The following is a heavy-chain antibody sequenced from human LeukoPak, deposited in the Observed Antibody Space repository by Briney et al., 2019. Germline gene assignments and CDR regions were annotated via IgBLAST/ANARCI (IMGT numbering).Heavy chain of an antibody. J-gene: IGHJ4*02. D-gene: IGHD5-24*01. CDR2: IIPIFGTA. CDR1: GGTFSSYA. CDR3: ARERDGYNHGVFDY. Sequence: ASVKVSCKASGGTFSSYAISWVRQAPGQGLEWVGGIIPIFGTANYAQKFQGRVTITADESTSTAYMELSSLRSEDTAVYYCARERDGYNHGVFDYWGQGTLVTVSS. V-gene: IGHV1-69*01.